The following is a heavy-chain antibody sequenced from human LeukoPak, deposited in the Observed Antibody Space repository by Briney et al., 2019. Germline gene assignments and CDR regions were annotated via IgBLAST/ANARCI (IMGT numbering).Heavy chain of an antibody. CDR3: ARGPPIVATIHYYYYGMDV. D-gene: IGHD5-12*01. J-gene: IGHJ6*02. CDR2: INHSGST. V-gene: IGHV4-34*01. CDR1: GGSFSGYY. Sequence: SETLSLTCAVYGGSFSGYYWSWIHQPPGKGLEWIGEINHSGSTNYNPSLKSRVTISVDTSKNQFSLKLSSVTAADTAVYYCARGPPIVATIHYYYYGMDVWGQGTTVTVSS.